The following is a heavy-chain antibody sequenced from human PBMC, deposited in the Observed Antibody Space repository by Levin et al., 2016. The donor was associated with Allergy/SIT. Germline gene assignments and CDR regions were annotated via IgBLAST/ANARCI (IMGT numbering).Heavy chain of an antibody. D-gene: IGHD2-21*01. CDR2: IIPIFGTA. Sequence: WVRQAPGQGLEWMGGIIPIFGTASYAQRFQGRVTITADESTTTAYMELSRLRSEDTAVYFCARGAYCGADCYSWVDYWGQGTLVTVSS. J-gene: IGHJ4*02. CDR3: ARGAYCGADCYSWVDY. V-gene: IGHV1-69*01.